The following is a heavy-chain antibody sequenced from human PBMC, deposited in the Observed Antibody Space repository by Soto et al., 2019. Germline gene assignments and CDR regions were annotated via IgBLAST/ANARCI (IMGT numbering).Heavy chain of an antibody. V-gene: IGHV1-58*02. CDR3: ATALDPGIVSLDV. D-gene: IGHD1-26*01. J-gene: IGHJ6*04. CDR2: IVVGGGNT. Sequence: SVKVSCKASGFTFTSSAMQWVRHARGQRLEWIGCIVVGGGNTNYAQKFQERVTITRDTSTSTAYMELSSLRSEDTAVYYCATALDPGIVSLDVWGKGTTVTVSS. CDR1: GFTFTSSA.